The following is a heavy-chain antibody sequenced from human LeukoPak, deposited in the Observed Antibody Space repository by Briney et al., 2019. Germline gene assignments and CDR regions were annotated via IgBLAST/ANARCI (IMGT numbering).Heavy chain of an antibody. V-gene: IGHV4-38-2*02. J-gene: IGHJ5*02. D-gene: IGHD3-3*01. CDR2: IYHSGST. Sequence: PSETLSLTCTVSGYSISSGYYWGWIRPPPGKGLEWIGSIYHSGSTYYNPSLKSRVTISVDTSKNQFPLKLSSVTAADTAVYYCARDLTGTYDFWSGYYFGWFDPWGQGTLVTVSS. CDR1: GYSISSGYY. CDR3: ARDLTGTYDFWSGYYFGWFDP.